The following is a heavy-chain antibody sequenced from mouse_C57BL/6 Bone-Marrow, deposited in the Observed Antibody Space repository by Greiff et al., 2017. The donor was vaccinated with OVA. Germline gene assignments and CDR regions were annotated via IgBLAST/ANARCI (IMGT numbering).Heavy chain of an antibody. V-gene: IGHV1-9*01. CDR2: ILPRSGST. D-gene: IGHD3-2*02. CDR1: GYTFTGYW. Sequence: QVQLQQSGAELMKPGASVKLSCKATGYTFTGYWIEWVKQRPGHGLEWIGEILPRSGSTNYNEKFKGKATFTAATSSNPAYMQLSSLTTEDSAIYYCASWDSSGYDWFAYWGQGTLVTVSA. J-gene: IGHJ3*01. CDR3: ASWDSSGYDWFAY.